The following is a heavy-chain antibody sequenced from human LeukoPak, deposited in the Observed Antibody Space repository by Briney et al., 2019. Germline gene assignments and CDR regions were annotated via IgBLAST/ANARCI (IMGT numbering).Heavy chain of an antibody. CDR3: ARDRRDLTLDY. V-gene: IGHV3-48*02. D-gene: IGHD3-9*01. CDR1: GFIFSLYS. CDR2: ISSGGDTT. Sequence: PGGSLRPSCEVSGFIFSLYSMNWVRQAPGKGLEWVAYISSGGDTTYYADSVKGRFTISRDNGKDSVYLQVNTLRDEDTAVYYCARDRRDLTLDYWGQGTLVTVSS. J-gene: IGHJ4*02.